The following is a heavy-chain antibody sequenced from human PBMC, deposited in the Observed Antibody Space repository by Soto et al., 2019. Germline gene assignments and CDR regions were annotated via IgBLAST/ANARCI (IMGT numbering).Heavy chain of an antibody. CDR2: IGTAGDT. V-gene: IGHV3-13*01. CDR1: GFTFSSYD. J-gene: IGHJ4*02. Sequence: EVPLVESGGGLVQPGGSLRLSCAASGFTFSSYDMHWVRQATGKGLEWVSAIGTAGDTYYPGSVKGRFTISRENAKNSLYLQMNSLRAEDTAVYYCARGRAADYYDSSGPMGYWGQGTLVTVSS. D-gene: IGHD3-22*01. CDR3: ARGRAADYYDSSGPMGY.